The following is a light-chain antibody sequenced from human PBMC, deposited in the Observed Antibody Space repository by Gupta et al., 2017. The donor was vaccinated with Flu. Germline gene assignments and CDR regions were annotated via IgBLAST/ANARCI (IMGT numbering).Light chain of an antibody. V-gene: IGLV2-14*03. J-gene: IGLJ3*02. CDR2: EVS. CDR3: CSSRDTTTQNCV. CDR1: SSDIGGYNY. Sequence: QSALTQPASVSGSPGQSITIPCTGTSSDIGGYNYVSWYHQHPAKVPTFIIYEVSNRPSRVTPRFSCATSGNTASLTITRLQADEEADYYYCSSRDTTTQNCVFGGGTKVTVL.